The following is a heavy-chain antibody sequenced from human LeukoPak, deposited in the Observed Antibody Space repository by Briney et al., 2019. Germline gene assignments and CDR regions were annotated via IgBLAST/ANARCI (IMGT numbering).Heavy chain of an antibody. CDR3: ARDPPRSIAVTGFDY. CDR1: GGSISSSNW. V-gene: IGHV4-4*02. J-gene: IGHJ4*02. Sequence: PSETLSLTCLVSGGSISSSNWWSWVRQPPGKGLEWIGEIYHSGSTNYNPSLKSRVTISVDKSKNQFSLKLGSVTAADTAVYYCARDPPRSIAVTGFDYWGQGTLVTVSS. D-gene: IGHD6-19*01. CDR2: IYHSGST.